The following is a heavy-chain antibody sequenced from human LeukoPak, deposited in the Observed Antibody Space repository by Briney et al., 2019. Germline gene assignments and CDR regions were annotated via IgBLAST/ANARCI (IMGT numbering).Heavy chain of an antibody. Sequence: SVKVSCKASGGTFSSYAISWVRQAPGQGLEWMGGIIPIFGTANYAQKFQGRVTITADESTSTAYMELSSLRSEDTAVYYCARGGYWENWFDPWGQGTLVTVFS. CDR1: GGTFSSYA. J-gene: IGHJ5*02. CDR3: ARGGYWENWFDP. CDR2: IIPIFGTA. D-gene: IGHD1-26*01. V-gene: IGHV1-69*13.